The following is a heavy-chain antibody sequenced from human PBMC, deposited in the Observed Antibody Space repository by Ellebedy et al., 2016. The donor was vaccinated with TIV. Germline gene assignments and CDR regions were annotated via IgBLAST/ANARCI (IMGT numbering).Heavy chain of an antibody. CDR2: IYYSGST. CDR1: GGSISSYY. Sequence: SETLSLTCTVSGGSISSYYWSWIRQPPGKGLEWIGYIYYSGSTNYNPSLKSRVTMSVDTARNQFSLKLSSVTAADTAVYYCASYSGYDWFNGMDVWGQGTTVTVSS. J-gene: IGHJ6*02. V-gene: IGHV4-59*12. D-gene: IGHD5-12*01. CDR3: ASYSGYDWFNGMDV.